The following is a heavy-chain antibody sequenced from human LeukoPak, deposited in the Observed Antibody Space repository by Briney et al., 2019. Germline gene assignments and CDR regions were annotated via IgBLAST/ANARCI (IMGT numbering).Heavy chain of an antibody. J-gene: IGHJ4*02. CDR1: GSTFSTYW. Sequence: GGSLRLSCGASGSTFSTYWMNWVRQAPGKGLVWVSHINGDGSNTNYADSVKGRFTISRDNAKNTLYLQMNSLRAEDTAVYYCARDGPCINGVCDTDFDYWGRGTLVTVSS. V-gene: IGHV3-74*01. CDR2: INGDGSNT. D-gene: IGHD2-8*01. CDR3: ARDGPCINGVCDTDFDY.